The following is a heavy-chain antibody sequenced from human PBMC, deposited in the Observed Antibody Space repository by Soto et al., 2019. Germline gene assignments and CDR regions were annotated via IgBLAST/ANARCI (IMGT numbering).Heavy chain of an antibody. D-gene: IGHD3-16*01. CDR2: INPSGGST. CDR1: GYTFTSYY. CDR3: AWGGHYYYSGMDV. Sequence: QVQLVQSGAEVKKPGASVKVSCKASGYTFTSYYMHWVRQAPGQGLEWMGIINPSGGSTSYAQKFQGRVTLTRDPSTSTVYMELSSLRSEDTAVYYCAWGGHYYYSGMDVWGQGPTVTVSS. J-gene: IGHJ6*02. V-gene: IGHV1-46*01.